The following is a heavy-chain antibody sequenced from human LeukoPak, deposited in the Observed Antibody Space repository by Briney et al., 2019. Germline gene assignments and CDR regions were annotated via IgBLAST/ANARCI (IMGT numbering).Heavy chain of an antibody. V-gene: IGHV3-23*01. J-gene: IGHJ4*02. CDR3: ARFIAVAGTDY. D-gene: IGHD6-19*01. CDR2: ISGSGGGT. Sequence: GGSLRLSCAASGFTFSSHAMSWVRQAPGKGLEWVSGISGSGGGTYYADSVKGRFTISRDNSKNTLSLQVNSLRAEDTAVYYCARFIAVAGTDYWGQGTLVTVSS. CDR1: GFTFSSHA.